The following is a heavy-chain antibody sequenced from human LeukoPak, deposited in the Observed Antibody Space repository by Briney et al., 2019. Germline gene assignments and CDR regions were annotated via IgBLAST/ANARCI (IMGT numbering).Heavy chain of an antibody. V-gene: IGHV4-34*01. J-gene: IGHJ3*02. CDR3: ARGPKYSYGRGNAFDI. Sequence: SETLSLTCAVYGGSFGGYYWSWIRQPPGKGLEWIGEINHSGSTNYNPSLKSRVTISVDTSKNQFSLKLSSVTAADTAVYYCARGPKYSYGRGNAFDIWGQGTMVTVSS. D-gene: IGHD5-18*01. CDR2: INHSGST. CDR1: GGSFGGYY.